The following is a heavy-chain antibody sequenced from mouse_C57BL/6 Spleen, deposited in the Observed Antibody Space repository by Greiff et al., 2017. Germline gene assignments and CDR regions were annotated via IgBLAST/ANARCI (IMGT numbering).Heavy chain of an antibody. CDR3: ARYSNYDDAMDY. CDR2: IDPSDSYT. Sequence: QVQLQQPGAELVMPGASVKLSCKASGYTFTSYWMHWVKQRPGQGLEWIGEIDPSDSYTNYNQKFKGKSTLTVDKSSSTAYMQLSSLTSEYSAVYYCARYSNYDDAMDYWGQGTSVTVSS. CDR1: GYTFTSYW. J-gene: IGHJ4*01. D-gene: IGHD2-5*01. V-gene: IGHV1-69*01.